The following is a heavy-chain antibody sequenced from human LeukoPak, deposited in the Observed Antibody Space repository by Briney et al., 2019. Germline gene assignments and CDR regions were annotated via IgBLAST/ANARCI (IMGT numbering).Heavy chain of an antibody. V-gene: IGHV4-59*08. Sequence: SETLSLTCTVSGGSISSYYWSWIRQPPGKGLEWIGNIYYSGSTNYNPSLKSRVTISVDTSKNQFSLKLSSVTAADTAVYYCARQERYCSSTSCYAYDYWGQGTLVTVSS. CDR2: IYYSGST. D-gene: IGHD2-2*01. J-gene: IGHJ4*02. CDR1: GGSISSYY. CDR3: ARQERYCSSTSCYAYDY.